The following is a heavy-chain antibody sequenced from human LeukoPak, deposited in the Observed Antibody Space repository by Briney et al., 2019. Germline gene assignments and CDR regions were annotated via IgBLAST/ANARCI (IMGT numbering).Heavy chain of an antibody. CDR3: ATGLIGYCSSTSCYSGGAPRESDY. CDR2: ITAIFGTA. CDR1: GGTFTSYA. D-gene: IGHD2-2*01. V-gene: IGHV1-69*05. Sequence: PVKVSCKASGGTFTSYAISWVRQAPGQGLEWMGRITAIFGTANYAQKFQGRVTITTDESTSTAYMEPSSLRSEDTAVYYCATGLIGYCSSTSCYSGGAPRESDYWGQGTLVTVSS. J-gene: IGHJ4*02.